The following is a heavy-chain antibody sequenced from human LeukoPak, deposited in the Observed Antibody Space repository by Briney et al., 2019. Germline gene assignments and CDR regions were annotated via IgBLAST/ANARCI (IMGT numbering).Heavy chain of an antibody. CDR3: ARGYSGYDRVDY. J-gene: IGHJ4*02. CDR1: GGSISSYY. D-gene: IGHD5-12*01. CDR2: IHYSGST. Sequence: PSESLSLTCTVSGGSISSYYWSWIRQPQGKGLEWIGSIHYSGSTNYNPSLKSRVTISVDTSKNQFSLKLSSVTAADTAVYYCARGYSGYDRVDYWGQGTLVTVSS. V-gene: IGHV4-59*01.